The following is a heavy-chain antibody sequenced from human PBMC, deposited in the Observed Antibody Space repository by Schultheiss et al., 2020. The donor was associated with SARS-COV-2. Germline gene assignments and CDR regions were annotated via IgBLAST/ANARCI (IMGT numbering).Heavy chain of an antibody. CDR3: ARQLDAKYYFDY. D-gene: IGHD6-6*01. CDR2: IYHSGST. J-gene: IGHJ4*02. V-gene: IGHV4-59*12. CDR1: GGSISSYY. Sequence: SETLSLTCTVSGGSISSYYWSWIRQPAGKGLEWIGEIYHSGSTNYNPSLKSRVTISVDKSKNQFSLKLSSVTAADTAVYYCARQLDAKYYFDYWGQGTLVTVSS.